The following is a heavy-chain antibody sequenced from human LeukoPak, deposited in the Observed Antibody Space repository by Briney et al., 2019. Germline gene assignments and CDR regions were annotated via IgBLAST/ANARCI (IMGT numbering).Heavy chain of an antibody. V-gene: IGHV3-7*01. Sequence: PVGSLVLSCVASGFTSSAFWMSWVRRPPGKGLEWVANIKKEGSEKEYVDSVTGRLSIFRDNAKNSVYLQMNSLRAEDTAVYYCATFPGVVPGGLRLWDKGPTVIVSS. D-gene: IGHD2-2*01. CDR3: ATFPGVVPGGLRL. J-gene: IGHJ6*04. CDR1: GFTSSAFW. CDR2: IKKEGSEK.